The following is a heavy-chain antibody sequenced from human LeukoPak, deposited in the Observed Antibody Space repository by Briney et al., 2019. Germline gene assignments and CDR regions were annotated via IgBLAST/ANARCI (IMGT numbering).Heavy chain of an antibody. D-gene: IGHD1-26*01. CDR3: ARGGEGAHYY. CDR2: IYYGGST. Sequence: SETLSLTCTVSGGSISSYYWSWIRQPPGKGLEWIGYIYYGGSTNYNPSLKSRVTISVDTSKNQFSLKLSSVTAADTAVYYCARGGEGAHYYWGQGTLVTVSS. V-gene: IGHV4-59*08. CDR1: GGSISSYY. J-gene: IGHJ4*02.